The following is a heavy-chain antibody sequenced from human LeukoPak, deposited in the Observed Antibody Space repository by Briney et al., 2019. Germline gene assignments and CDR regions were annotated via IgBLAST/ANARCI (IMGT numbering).Heavy chain of an antibody. CDR1: GYTFTSYG. V-gene: IGHV1-18*01. J-gene: IGHJ2*01. CDR3: ARVGGYYPSHWYFDL. CDR2: ISAYNGNT. Sequence: ASVKVSCKASGYTFTSYGISWVRQAPGQGLEWMVWISAYNGNTNYAQKLQGRVTMTTDTSTSTAYMELRSLRSDDTAVYYCARVGGYYPSHWYFDLWGRGTLVTVSS. D-gene: IGHD3-22*01.